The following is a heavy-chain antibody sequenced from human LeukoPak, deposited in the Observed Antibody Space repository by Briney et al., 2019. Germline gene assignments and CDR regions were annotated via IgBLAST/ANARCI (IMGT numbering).Heavy chain of an antibody. CDR2: ISSSGNT. Sequence: PGGSLRLSCAASGFTFSRFAMSWVRQAPGKGLEWVSSISSSGNTNYADSVKGRFTISRDNSKNTLYLQMNSLRAEDTAVYYCAKDFVTMIVVVIGDYWGQGTLVTVSS. D-gene: IGHD3-22*01. J-gene: IGHJ4*02. CDR1: GFTFSRFA. CDR3: AKDFVTMIVVVIGDY. V-gene: IGHV3-23*01.